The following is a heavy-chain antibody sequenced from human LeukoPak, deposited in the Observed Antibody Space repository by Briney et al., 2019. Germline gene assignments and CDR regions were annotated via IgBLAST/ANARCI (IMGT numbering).Heavy chain of an antibody. CDR1: GGTFSIYA. CDR2: ISPILGIA. J-gene: IGHJ4*02. CDR3: AKDKRDSSGCDY. V-gene: IGHV1-69*04. Sequence: ASVNVSYKASGGTFSIYAISWVRQAPGQGLEWMGRISPILGIANYAQKFQGRVTITANKSTSTADMELSSLRAEDTAVYYCAKDKRDSSGCDYWGQGTLVTVSS. D-gene: IGHD3-22*01.